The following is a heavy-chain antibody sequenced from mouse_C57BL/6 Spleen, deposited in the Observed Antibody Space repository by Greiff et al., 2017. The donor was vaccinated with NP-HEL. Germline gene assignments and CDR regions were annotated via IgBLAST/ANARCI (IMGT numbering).Heavy chain of an antibody. CDR2: LDPENGDT. Sequence: VQLQQSGAELVRPGASVKLSCTASGFNIKDYYMHWVKQRPEQGLEWIGWLDPENGDTEYASKFQGKATITADPSSNTAYLQLSSLTSEDTAVYYCNRGDSSGYVWGQGTTLTVSS. CDR1: GFNIKDYY. V-gene: IGHV14-4*01. D-gene: IGHD3-2*02. J-gene: IGHJ2*01. CDR3: NRGDSSGYV.